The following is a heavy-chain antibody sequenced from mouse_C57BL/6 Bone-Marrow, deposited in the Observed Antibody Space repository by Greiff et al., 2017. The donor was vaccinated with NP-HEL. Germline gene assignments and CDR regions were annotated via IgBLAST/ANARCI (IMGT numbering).Heavy chain of an antibody. CDR3: ARFPYYSNYGY. J-gene: IGHJ2*01. D-gene: IGHD2-5*01. Sequence: LVESGAELARPGASVKLSCKASGYTFTSYGISWVKQRTGQGLEWIGEIYPRSGNTYYNEKFKGKATLTADKSSSTAYMELRSLTSEDSAVYFCARFPYYSNYGYWGQGTTLTVSS. CDR1: GYTFTSYG. V-gene: IGHV1-81*01. CDR2: IYPRSGNT.